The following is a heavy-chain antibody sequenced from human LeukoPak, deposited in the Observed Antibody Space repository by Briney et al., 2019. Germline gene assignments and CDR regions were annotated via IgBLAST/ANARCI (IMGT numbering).Heavy chain of an antibody. J-gene: IGHJ4*02. D-gene: IGHD2-21*02. CDR1: GGTFSSYA. V-gene: IGHV1-69*04. Sequence: SVKVSCKASGGTFSSYAISWVRQAPGQGLEWMGRIIPILGIANYAQKFQGRVTITADKSTSTAYMELSSLRSEDTAVYYCANRVVTAGGLDYLDYWDQGTLVTVSS. CDR3: ANRVVTAGGLDYLDY. CDR2: IIPILGIA.